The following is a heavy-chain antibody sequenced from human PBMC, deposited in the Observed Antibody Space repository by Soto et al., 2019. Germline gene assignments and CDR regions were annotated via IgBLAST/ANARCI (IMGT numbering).Heavy chain of an antibody. J-gene: IGHJ6*02. CDR2: INHSGST. CDR1: GGSFSGYY. V-gene: IGHV4-34*01. CDR3: ARVSGSYYYGMDV. Sequence: SETLSLTCAVYGGSFSGYYWSWIRQPPGKGLEWIGEINHSGSTNYNPSLKSRVTISIDTSKNQFSLKLSSVTAADTAVYYCARVSGSYYYGMDVWGQGTTVTVSS. D-gene: IGHD1-26*01.